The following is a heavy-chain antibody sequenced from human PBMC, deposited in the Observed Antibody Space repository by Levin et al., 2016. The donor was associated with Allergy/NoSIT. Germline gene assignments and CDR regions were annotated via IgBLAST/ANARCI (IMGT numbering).Heavy chain of an antibody. CDR2: IDPSDSYT. Sequence: VRQMPGKGLEWMGRIDPSDSYTNYSPSFQGHVTISADKSISTAYLQWSSLKASDTAMYYCARRENSYGTPGDYWGQGTLVTVSS. CDR3: ARRENSYGTPGDY. J-gene: IGHJ4*02. D-gene: IGHD5-18*01. V-gene: IGHV5-10-1*01.